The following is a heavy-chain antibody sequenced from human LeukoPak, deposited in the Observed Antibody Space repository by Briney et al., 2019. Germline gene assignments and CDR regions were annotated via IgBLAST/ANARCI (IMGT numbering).Heavy chain of an antibody. CDR1: GYTFTSYG. D-gene: IGHD2-2*01. CDR2: ISAYNGNT. CDR3: ARDGVPAASYGMDV. J-gene: IGHJ6*02. Sequence: ASVKVSCKASGYTFTSYGISWVRQAPGQGLEWMGSISAYNGNTNYPQKLQGRVTMTTDTSTSTAYMELRSLRSEDTAVYYCARDGVPAASYGMDVWGQGTTVTVSS. V-gene: IGHV1-18*01.